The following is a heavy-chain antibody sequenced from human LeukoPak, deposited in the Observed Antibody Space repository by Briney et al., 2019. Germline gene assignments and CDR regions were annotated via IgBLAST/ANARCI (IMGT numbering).Heavy chain of an antibody. J-gene: IGHJ1*01. Sequence: GGSLRLSCAASGFTFSNSALSWVRQAPGKGLEWVSDISGSGGSTYYADSVKGRFTISRDNSKNTLYLQMNSLRAEDTAVYYCAKDVVITPRAEYFQHWGQGTLVTVSS. CDR3: AKDVVITPRAEYFQH. CDR2: ISGSGGST. V-gene: IGHV3-23*01. D-gene: IGHD3-22*01. CDR1: GFTFSNSA.